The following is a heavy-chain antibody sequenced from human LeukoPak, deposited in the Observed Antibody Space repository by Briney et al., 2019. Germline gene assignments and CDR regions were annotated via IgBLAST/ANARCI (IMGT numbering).Heavy chain of an antibody. Sequence: PGGSLRLSCPASGFTFSSYWMHWVRQAPGKGLVWVSYISGDGGSTTYAGFVKGRFTISRDNAKNTLDLQMNSLRAEDTAVYCCARGGWGTAIDYWAQGTLVTVSS. CDR2: ISGDGGST. CDR3: ARGGWGTAIDY. D-gene: IGHD1-7*01. CDR1: GFTFSSYW. J-gene: IGHJ4*02. V-gene: IGHV3-74*01.